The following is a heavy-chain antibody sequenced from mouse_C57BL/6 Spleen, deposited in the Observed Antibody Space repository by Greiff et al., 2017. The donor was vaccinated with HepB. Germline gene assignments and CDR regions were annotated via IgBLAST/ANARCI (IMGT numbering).Heavy chain of an antibody. J-gene: IGHJ3*01. V-gene: IGHV1-7*01. CDR1: GYTFTSYW. Sequence: VKLMESGAELAKPGASVKLSCKASGYTFTSYWMHWVKQRPGQGLEWIGYINPSSGYTKYNQKFKDNATLTADKSSSTAYMQLSSLTYEDSAVYYCASPPTIVTTWFAYWGQGTLVTVSA. D-gene: IGHD2-5*01. CDR3: ASPPTIVTTWFAY. CDR2: INPSSGYT.